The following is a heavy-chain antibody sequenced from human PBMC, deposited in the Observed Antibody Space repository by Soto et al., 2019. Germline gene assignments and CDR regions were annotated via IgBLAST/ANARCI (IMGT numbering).Heavy chain of an antibody. V-gene: IGHV4-30-4*01. CDR3: ARAQGSGFLVS. D-gene: IGHD3-10*01. CDR2: IYYSGST. J-gene: IGHJ4*02. CDR1: GASIYNGGYY. Sequence: TLSLTCSVSGASIYNGGYYWSWIRQPTGKGLEWIGYIYYSGSTYYNPSLKSRVTISVDTSKNQFSLKLSSVTAADTAVYYCARAQGSGFLVSWGQGTLVTVSS.